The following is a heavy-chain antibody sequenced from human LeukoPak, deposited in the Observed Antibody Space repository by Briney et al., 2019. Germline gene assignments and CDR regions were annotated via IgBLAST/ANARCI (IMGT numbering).Heavy chain of an antibody. J-gene: IGHJ4*02. Sequence: SETLSLTCAVYGGSFSGYYWSWIRQPPGKGLEWIGEINHSGSTNYNPSLKSRVTISVDTSKNQFSLKLSSVTAADTAVYYCARGSNSAFDYWGQGTLVTVSS. V-gene: IGHV4-34*01. CDR1: GGSFSGYY. D-gene: IGHD4-11*01. CDR3: ARGSNSAFDY. CDR2: INHSGST.